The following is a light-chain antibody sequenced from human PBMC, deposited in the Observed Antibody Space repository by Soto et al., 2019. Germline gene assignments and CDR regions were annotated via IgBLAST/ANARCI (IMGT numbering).Light chain of an antibody. V-gene: IGKV3-11*01. CDR1: QSVGSY. CDR2: DAS. J-gene: IGKJ5*01. Sequence: DIVLTQSPATLSLSPWERATLSCRASQSVGSYLAWYQQKPGQAPRLIIYDASNRATGIPASFSGSGSGTEFTLTISRRESDDVAGYYCQQRAHWPITFGQGTRLEIK. CDR3: QQRAHWPIT.